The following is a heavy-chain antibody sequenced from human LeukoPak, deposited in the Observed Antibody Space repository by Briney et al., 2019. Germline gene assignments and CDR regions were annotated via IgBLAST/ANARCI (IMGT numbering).Heavy chain of an antibody. D-gene: IGHD2-2*01. J-gene: IGHJ5*02. Sequence: SETLSLTCAGYGGSFSGYYWSWIRQPPGKGLEWIGEINHSGSTNYNPSLKSRVTISVDTSKNQFSLKLSSVTAADTAVYYCARLYCSSTSCYGWFDPWGQGTLVTVSS. CDR3: ARLYCSSTSCYGWFDP. V-gene: IGHV4-34*01. CDR1: GGSFSGYY. CDR2: INHSGST.